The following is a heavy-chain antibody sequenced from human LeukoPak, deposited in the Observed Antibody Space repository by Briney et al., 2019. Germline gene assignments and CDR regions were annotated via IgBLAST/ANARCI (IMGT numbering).Heavy chain of an antibody. CDR2: IYYSGST. CDR3: ARVTRWAGLDF. Sequence: SETLSLTCNVSGGSISSGDKYWSWIRQPPGKGLEWIGYIYYSGSTHYNPSLKSRLTISVDTSENQFSLHLTSVTAADTAVYFCARVTRWAGLDFWGQGTLVTVSS. CDR1: GGSISSGDKY. J-gene: IGHJ4*02. D-gene: IGHD2-21*02. V-gene: IGHV4-30-4*01.